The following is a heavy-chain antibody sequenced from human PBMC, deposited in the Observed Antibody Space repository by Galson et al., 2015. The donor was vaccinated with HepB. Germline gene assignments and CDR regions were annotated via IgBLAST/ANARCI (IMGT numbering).Heavy chain of an antibody. Sequence: SETLSLTCTVSGGSISSSSYYWGWIRQPPGKGLEWIGSIYYSGSTYYNPSLKSRVTISVDTSKNQFSLKLSSVTAADTAVYYCARPDPDGYNVWGQGTLVTVSS. J-gene: IGHJ4*02. D-gene: IGHD5-24*01. CDR1: GGSISSSSYY. V-gene: IGHV4-39*07. CDR3: ARPDPDGYNV. CDR2: IYYSGST.